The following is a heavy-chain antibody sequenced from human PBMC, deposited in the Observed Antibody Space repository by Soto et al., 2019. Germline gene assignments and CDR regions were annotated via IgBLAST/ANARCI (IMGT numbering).Heavy chain of an antibody. J-gene: IGHJ6*03. CDR3: AGGGSIVVATRRLMDV. CDR1: GGSINSGDYY. CDR2: IRYSGRT. V-gene: IGHV4-31*03. Sequence: SETLSLTCTVSGGSINSGDYYWSWIRQHPGKGLEWIGYIRYSGRTFYNPSLKSRVATSLDTHKNQVSLQLSSVTAADTAFYYCAGGGSIVVATRRLMDVWGKGTTVTVSS. D-gene: IGHD3-22*01.